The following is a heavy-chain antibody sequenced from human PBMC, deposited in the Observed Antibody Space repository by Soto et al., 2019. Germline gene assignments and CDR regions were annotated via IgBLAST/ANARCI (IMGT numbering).Heavy chain of an antibody. CDR1: GGSFKDHY. J-gene: IGHJ5*02. V-gene: IGHV4-34*01. D-gene: IGHD6-13*01. Sequence: PSETLSLTCAVYGGSFKDHYWSWLRQPPGKGLEWIGEIHHSGSANYNSSLKSRVAISVEGPKSQFSLRLTSVTAADTAVYYCARAVLAATVRVEYNWFDPWGQGTPVTVSS. CDR3: ARAVLAATVRVEYNWFDP. CDR2: IHHSGSA.